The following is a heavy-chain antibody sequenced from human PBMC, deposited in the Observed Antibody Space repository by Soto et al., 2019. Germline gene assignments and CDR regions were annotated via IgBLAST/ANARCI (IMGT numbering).Heavy chain of an antibody. CDR2: INPSGGST. Sequence: QVQLVQSGAEVKKPGASVKVSCKASGYTFTSYYMHWVRQAPGKGLEWMGIINPSGGSTSYAQKFQGRVTMTRDTSTSTVYMELSSLRSEDTAVYYGASAQDYGDPFDYWGQGTLVTVSS. V-gene: IGHV1-46*01. J-gene: IGHJ4*02. CDR1: GYTFTSYY. D-gene: IGHD4-17*01. CDR3: ASAQDYGDPFDY.